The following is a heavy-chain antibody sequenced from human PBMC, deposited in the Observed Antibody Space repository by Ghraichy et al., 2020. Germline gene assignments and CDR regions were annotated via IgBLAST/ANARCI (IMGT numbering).Heavy chain of an antibody. J-gene: IGHJ5*01. CDR1: GFSFSSYV. V-gene: IGHV3-23*01. D-gene: IGHD6-13*01. Sequence: GGSLRLSCAASGFSFSSYVMSWVRQTPGKGLEWVSSFSSNSGDTYYADSVKGRFTISSDTSRNTLYLQINSLRAEDTAIYYWSKGDSSTWYEAEWFDSWGQGTLVTVSS. CDR2: FSSNSGDT. CDR3: SKGDSSTWYEAEWFDS.